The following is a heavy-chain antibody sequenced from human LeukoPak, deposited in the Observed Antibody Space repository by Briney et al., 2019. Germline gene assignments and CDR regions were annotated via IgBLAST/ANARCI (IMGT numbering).Heavy chain of an antibody. CDR2: MNPNSGNT. V-gene: IGHV1-8*01. Sequence: GASVKVSCKASGYTSTTYDINWVRQATGPGLEWMAWMNPNSGNTGYAQKFQGRVTMTRNTSISTHYMELSSLRSEDTAVYYCARVAGNCGGDCYRLVYWGQGTLVTVAS. D-gene: IGHD2-21*01. CDR3: ARVAGNCGGDCYRLVY. J-gene: IGHJ4*02. CDR1: GYTSTTYD.